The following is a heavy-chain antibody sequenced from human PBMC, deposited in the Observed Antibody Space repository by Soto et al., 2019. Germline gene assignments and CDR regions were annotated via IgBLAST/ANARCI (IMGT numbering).Heavy chain of an antibody. J-gene: IGHJ6*02. CDR1: GFTFSSYE. CDR2: ISSSGSTI. Sequence: PGGSLRLSCAASGFTFSSYEMNWVRQAPGKGLEWVSYISSSGSTIYYADSVKGRFTISRDNAKNSLYLQMNSLRAEDTAVYYCARGGSNYYGMDVWGQGTTVTVSS. V-gene: IGHV3-48*03. CDR3: ARGGSNYYGMDV. D-gene: IGHD6-13*01.